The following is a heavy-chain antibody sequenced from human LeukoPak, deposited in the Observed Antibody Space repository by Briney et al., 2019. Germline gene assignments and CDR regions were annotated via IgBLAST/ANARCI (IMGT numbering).Heavy chain of an antibody. V-gene: IGHV3-64*01. D-gene: IGHD2-2*01. J-gene: IGHJ4*02. CDR1: GFTFSTYD. CDR3: ARGHYCGSTSCYAFDY. CDR2: ISSDGGST. Sequence: PGGSLRLSCAASGFTFSTYDMHWVRQTPGKGLEYVSSISSDGGSTYYARSVKGRFTISRDISKNTLYLQMGSLRAEDMAVYYCARGHYCGSTSCYAFDYWGQGTLVTVSS.